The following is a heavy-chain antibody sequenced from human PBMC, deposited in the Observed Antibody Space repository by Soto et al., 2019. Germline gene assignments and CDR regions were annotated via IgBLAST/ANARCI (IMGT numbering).Heavy chain of an antibody. CDR3: ARDSGPRGYDAFDI. CDR2: IKQDASEN. D-gene: IGHD2-8*02. CDR1: GFTFSNYW. Sequence: EVQVGESGGGLVQPGGSLRLSCAASGFTFSNYWMTWVRQAPEKGLEWVANIKQDASENFYVDSVKGRFTISRDNAKNSLYLQMNSLRVEDTAVYYCARDSGPRGYDAFDIWGQGTMVTVS. V-gene: IGHV3-7*04. J-gene: IGHJ3*02.